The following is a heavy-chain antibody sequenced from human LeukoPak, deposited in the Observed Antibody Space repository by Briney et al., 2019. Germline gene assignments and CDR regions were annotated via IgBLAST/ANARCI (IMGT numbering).Heavy chain of an antibody. V-gene: IGHV3-21*01. Sequence: GGSLRLSCAASGFTFSSYTMNWVRQAPGKGPEWVSFISSSSSYIYYADSVKGRFTISRDNSKNSLYLQMNSLRVEDTAVYYCARDRETYSDYPKNAFDIWGQGTMVTVSS. CDR3: ARDRETYSDYPKNAFDI. J-gene: IGHJ3*02. CDR1: GFTFSSYT. CDR2: ISSSSSYI. D-gene: IGHD4-11*01.